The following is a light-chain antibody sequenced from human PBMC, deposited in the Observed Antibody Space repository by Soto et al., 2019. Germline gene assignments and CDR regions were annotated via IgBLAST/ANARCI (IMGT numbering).Light chain of an antibody. Sequence: EIVLTQSPGTLSLSPGERATLSCRASQSVSSSFLVWYQQKPGQVPRLLIYAASSRATGIPDRFSGSGSGTDFTLTISRLEPEDSAVYYCQQYGSSPSLTFGGGTKVEI. V-gene: IGKV3-20*01. CDR2: AAS. CDR3: QQYGSSPSLT. CDR1: QSVSSSF. J-gene: IGKJ4*01.